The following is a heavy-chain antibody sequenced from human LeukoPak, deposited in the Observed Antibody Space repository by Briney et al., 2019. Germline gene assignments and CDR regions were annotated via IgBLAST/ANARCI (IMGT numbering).Heavy chain of an antibody. D-gene: IGHD3-16*01. J-gene: IGHJ5*02. CDR1: GFTFRNYV. CDR3: TRGLGEHGGVSDR. CDR2: TSSDLNVK. V-gene: IGHV3-30-3*01. Sequence: PGGSLRLSCAASGFTFRNYVIHWVRQAPGKGLEWVAVTSSDLNVKLYADSVKGRFTISRDNAKDSVYLQMNSLRAEDTAVYYCTRGLGEHGGVSDRWGQGTLVTVSS.